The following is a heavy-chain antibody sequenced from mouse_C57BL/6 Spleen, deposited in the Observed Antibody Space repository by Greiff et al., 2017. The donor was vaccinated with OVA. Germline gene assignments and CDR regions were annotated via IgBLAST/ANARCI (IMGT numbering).Heavy chain of an antibody. CDR1: GFTFSSYG. CDR3: ARGGKRDYLDY. CDR2: ISSGGSYT. V-gene: IGHV5-6*01. Sequence: EVKLQESGGDLVKPGGSLKLSCAASGFTFSSYGMSWVRQTPDKRLEWVATISSGGSYTYYPDSVKGRFTISRDNAKTTLYLQMSSLKSEDTAMYYCARGGKRDYLDYWGQGTTLTVSS. J-gene: IGHJ2*01.